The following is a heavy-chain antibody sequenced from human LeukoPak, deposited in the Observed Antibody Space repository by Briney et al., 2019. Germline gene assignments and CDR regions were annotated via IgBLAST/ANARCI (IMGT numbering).Heavy chain of an antibody. J-gene: IGHJ6*03. Sequence: ASVKVSCKASGYTFTSYGISWVRQAPGQGLEWMGWISAYNGNTNYAQKLQGRVTMTTDTSTSPAYMELRSLRADDTAVYYCARVLAYYYDSSGYLTPNYYYYYMDVWGKGTTVTVSS. CDR2: ISAYNGNT. CDR1: GYTFTSYG. V-gene: IGHV1-18*01. CDR3: ARVLAYYYDSSGYLTPNYYYYYMDV. D-gene: IGHD3-22*01.